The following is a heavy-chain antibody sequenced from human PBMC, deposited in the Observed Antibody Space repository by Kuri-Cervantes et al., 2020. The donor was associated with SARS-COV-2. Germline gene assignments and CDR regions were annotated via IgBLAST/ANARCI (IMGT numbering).Heavy chain of an antibody. CDR3: ARANEYYDILTGRNDAFDI. CDR1: GFTFSSYA. Sequence: GESLKISCAASGFTFSSYAMHWVRQAPGKGLEWVAVISYDGSNKYYADSVKGRFTISRDNSKNTLYLQMNSLRAEDTAVYYCARANEYYDILTGRNDAFDIWGQGTMVTVSS. V-gene: IGHV3-30*14. J-gene: IGHJ3*02. D-gene: IGHD3-9*01. CDR2: ISYDGSNK.